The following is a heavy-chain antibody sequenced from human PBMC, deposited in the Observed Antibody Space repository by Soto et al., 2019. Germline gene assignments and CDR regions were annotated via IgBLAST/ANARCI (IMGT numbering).Heavy chain of an antibody. D-gene: IGHD2-21*02. CDR3: AASIVVVTALDY. J-gene: IGHJ4*02. CDR1: GYTFTSYA. V-gene: IGHV1-3*05. CDR2: INAGNGNT. Sequence: QVQLVQSGAEEKKPGASVKVSCKASGYTFTSYAMHWVRQAPGQRLEWMGWINAGNGNTKYSQKFPGRVTITRDTSTSTAYMELRSLRSEDTAVYYCAASIVVVTALDYSRQGPLVTVSS.